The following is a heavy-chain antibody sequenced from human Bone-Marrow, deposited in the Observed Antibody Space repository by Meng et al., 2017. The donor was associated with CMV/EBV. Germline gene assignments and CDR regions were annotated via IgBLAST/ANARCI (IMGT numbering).Heavy chain of an antibody. V-gene: IGHV3-33*06. CDR3: AKDQKDLGAFDI. CDR2: IWYDGSNK. J-gene: IGHJ3*02. Sequence: GESLKISCAASGFTFSSYGMHWVRQAPGKGLEWVAVIWYDGSNKYYADSVKGRFTISRDNSKNTLYLQMNSLRAEDTAVYYRAKDQKDLGAFDIWGQGTMVTVSS. CDR1: GFTFSSYG. D-gene: IGHD7-27*01.